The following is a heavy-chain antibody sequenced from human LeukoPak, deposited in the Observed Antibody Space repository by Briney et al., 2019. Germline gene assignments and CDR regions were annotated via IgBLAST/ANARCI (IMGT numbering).Heavy chain of an antibody. CDR2: IRYDGSNK. D-gene: IGHD6-19*01. J-gene: IGHJ4*02. V-gene: IGHV3-30*02. Sequence: GGSLRLSCAASGFTFSNYGMHWVRQAPGKGLEWVAFIRYDGSNKYYADSVKGRFTISRDNSKNTLYMQMNSLRAEDTAVYYCAKRVRMYTSGSYYFDYWGQGTLVTVSS. CDR3: AKRVRMYTSGSYYFDY. CDR1: GFTFSNYG.